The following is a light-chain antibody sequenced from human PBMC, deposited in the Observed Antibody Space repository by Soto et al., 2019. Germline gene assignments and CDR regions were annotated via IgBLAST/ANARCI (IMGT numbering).Light chain of an antibody. CDR3: QHYDGRPPWP. Sequence: EVVMTQSPATLSVSPGETATLSCRASQSVSCNLAWYQQKPGQAPRLLIYVASTRTTGIPARFSASGSGTEFTLTISSLQSEDFAVYYCQHYDGRPPWPFAQGTKVEI. CDR1: QSVSCN. J-gene: IGKJ1*01. CDR2: VAS. V-gene: IGKV3-15*01.